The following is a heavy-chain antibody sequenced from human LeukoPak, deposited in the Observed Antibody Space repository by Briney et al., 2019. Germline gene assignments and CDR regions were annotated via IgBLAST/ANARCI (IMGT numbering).Heavy chain of an antibody. D-gene: IGHD6-19*01. CDR1: GFTFSSYS. Sequence: MPGGSLRLSCAASGFTFSSYSMNWVRQAPGKGLEWVSSISSSSSYIYYADSVKGRFTISRDNAKNSLYLQMNSLRAEDTAVYYCARDVYSSGWYPAYYYMDVWGKGTTVTVSS. J-gene: IGHJ6*03. CDR2: ISSSSSYI. V-gene: IGHV3-21*01. CDR3: ARDVYSSGWYPAYYYMDV.